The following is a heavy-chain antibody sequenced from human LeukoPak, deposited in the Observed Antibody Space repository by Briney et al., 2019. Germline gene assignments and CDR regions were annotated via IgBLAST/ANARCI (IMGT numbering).Heavy chain of an antibody. D-gene: IGHD6-19*01. CDR3: ARHGGGWSFDY. V-gene: IGHV4-59*08. CDR2: VSYSGST. Sequence: ETPCVTCTVSGGSISGYYWSWIRQPPGKGLEWIGYVSYSGSTNYNPSLKSRVSISVDTSKNQFSLNLISLTAADTAVYYCARHGGGWSFDYWGQGTLITVSS. J-gene: IGHJ4*02. CDR1: GGSISGYY.